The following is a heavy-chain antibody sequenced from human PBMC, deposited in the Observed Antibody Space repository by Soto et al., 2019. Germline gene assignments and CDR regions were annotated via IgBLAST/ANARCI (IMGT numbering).Heavy chain of an antibody. J-gene: IGHJ4*02. CDR2: ISYSGRT. CDR3: ATISTPATVLYCFDS. V-gene: IGHV4-30-4*01. CDR1: GGSISSGNYY. D-gene: IGHD2-15*01. Sequence: QVQLQESGPGLVKPSQTLSLTCTVSGGSISSGNYYWSWIRQPPGKGPEWIGFISYSGRTYYNASLNSRVTISVDTSNNQFSLNISFVTAANAAVYYSATISTPATVLYCFDSWGQGTLVTVSS.